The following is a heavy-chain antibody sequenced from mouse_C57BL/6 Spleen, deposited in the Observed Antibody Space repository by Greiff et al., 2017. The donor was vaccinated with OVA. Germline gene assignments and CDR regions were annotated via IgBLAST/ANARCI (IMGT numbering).Heavy chain of an antibody. D-gene: IGHD1-1*01. J-gene: IGHJ2*01. CDR3: ARQDTTVGFDY. CDR1: GFTFSSYG. Sequence: EVQLVESGGDLVKPGGSLKLSCAASGFTFSSYGMSWVRQTPDKRLEWVATISRGGSYTYYPDSVKGRFTISRDNAKNTLYLQMSSLKSEDTAMYYCARQDTTVGFDYWGQGTTLTVSS. CDR2: ISRGGSYT. V-gene: IGHV5-6*01.